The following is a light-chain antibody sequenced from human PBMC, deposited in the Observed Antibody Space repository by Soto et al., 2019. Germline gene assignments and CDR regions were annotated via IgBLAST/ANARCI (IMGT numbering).Light chain of an antibody. V-gene: IGKV1D-16*01. CDR3: QQYYTTPRT. J-gene: IGKJ2*01. CDR1: QGISSW. Sequence: DIQMTQSPSSVSASVGDRVTITCRASQGISSWLAWYQQKPEKAPKLVIYDASSLQSGVPSRFSGSGSGTDFTLTIRGLQAPDVAVYYCQQYYTTPRTFGRGTKLEI. CDR2: DAS.